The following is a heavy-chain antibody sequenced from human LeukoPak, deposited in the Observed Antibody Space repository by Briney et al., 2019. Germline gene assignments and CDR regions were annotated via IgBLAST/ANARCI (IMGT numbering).Heavy chain of an antibody. CDR3: AAGGYSSGWYSDS. V-gene: IGHV1-69*04. CDR1: GDTFSSHA. D-gene: IGHD6-25*01. CDR2: IIPILGIT. J-gene: IGHJ4*02. Sequence: SVKVSCKASGDTFSSHALSWVRQAPGQGLHWMGRIIPILGITNYAQNFQGRVTITADKSTTTVFMELTSLRSEDTAVYYCAAGGYSSGWYSDSWGQGTLVTVSS.